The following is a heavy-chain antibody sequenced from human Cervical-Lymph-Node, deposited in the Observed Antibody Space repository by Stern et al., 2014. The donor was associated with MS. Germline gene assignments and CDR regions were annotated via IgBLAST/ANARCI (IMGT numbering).Heavy chain of an antibody. D-gene: IGHD2-2*01. Sequence: EVQLVESGGGLIQPGGSLRLSCAASGFTVIDNYMTWVRQAPGKGLEWVSVIYTGGTTFYAESVKGRFTISRDNVKNTVYLQMNSLRVEDTAVYYCAREGGYCRDTSCYDFWGQGTLVTVSS. V-gene: IGHV3-53*01. CDR3: AREGGYCRDTSCYDF. CDR1: GFTVIDNY. CDR2: IYTGGTT. J-gene: IGHJ4*02.